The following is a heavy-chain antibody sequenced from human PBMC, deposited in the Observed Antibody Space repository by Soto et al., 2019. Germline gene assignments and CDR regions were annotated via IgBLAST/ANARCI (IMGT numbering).Heavy chain of an antibody. CDR2: IYYSGST. D-gene: IGHD3-22*01. Sequence: PSETLYLTGIVSGGPISSGAYYWSWIRQHPGKGLEWIGYIYYSGSTYYNPSLKSRVTISVDTSKNQFSLKLSFVSAADTAVYYCARDRVYDSSVRKSPYAFDIWGQGTKVTVS. J-gene: IGHJ3*02. CDR3: ARDRVYDSSVRKSPYAFDI. CDR1: GGPISSGAYY. V-gene: IGHV4-31*03.